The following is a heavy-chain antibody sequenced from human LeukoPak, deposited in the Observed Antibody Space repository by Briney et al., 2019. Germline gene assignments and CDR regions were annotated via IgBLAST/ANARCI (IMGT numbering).Heavy chain of an antibody. J-gene: IGHJ5*02. CDR1: GGSISSSSYY. D-gene: IGHD2-15*01. Sequence: SETLSLTCTVSGGSISSSSYYWGWIRQPPGKGREWIGSIYYSGSTYYNPSLKSRVTISVDTSKNQFSLKLSSVTAADTAVYYCARSLLGYCSGGSCHWFDPWGQGTLVTVSS. CDR3: ARSLLGYCSGGSCHWFDP. V-gene: IGHV4-39*07. CDR2: IYYSGST.